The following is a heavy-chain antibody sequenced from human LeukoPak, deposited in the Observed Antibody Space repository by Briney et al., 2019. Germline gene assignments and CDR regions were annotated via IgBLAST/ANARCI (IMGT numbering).Heavy chain of an antibody. D-gene: IGHD3-22*01. V-gene: IGHV4-59*08. CDR1: GGSISSYY. Sequence: SETLSLTCTVSGGSISSYYWSWIRQPPGKGLEWTGYIYYSGSTNYNPSLKSRVTISVDTSKNQFSLKLSSVTAADTAVYYCARLSRTYYYDSSGSQNWYFDLWGRGTLVTVSS. J-gene: IGHJ2*01. CDR2: IYYSGST. CDR3: ARLSRTYYYDSSGSQNWYFDL.